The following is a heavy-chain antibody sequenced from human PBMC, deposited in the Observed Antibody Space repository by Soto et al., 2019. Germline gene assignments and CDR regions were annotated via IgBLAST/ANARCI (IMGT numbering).Heavy chain of an antibody. Sequence: ESGGGVVQPGRSLRLSCAASGFTFSSYGMHWVRQAPGKGLEWVAVIWYDGSNKYYADSVKGRFTISRDNSKNTLYLQMNSLRAEDTAVYYCARGCTNGVCSFDYWGQGTLVTVSS. CDR3: ARGCTNGVCSFDY. CDR1: GFTFSSYG. CDR2: IWYDGSNK. J-gene: IGHJ4*02. V-gene: IGHV3-33*01. D-gene: IGHD2-8*01.